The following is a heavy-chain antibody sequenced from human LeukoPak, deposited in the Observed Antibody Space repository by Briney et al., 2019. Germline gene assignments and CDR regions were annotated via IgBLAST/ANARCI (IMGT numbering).Heavy chain of an antibody. Sequence: GGSLRLSCAASGFIFDDYGMSWVRHVPGEGLEWVSGISGKGDRKEYADSVKGRFTISRDNANNTLYPQLKRLRAEDTAFYYCATVGGNYWGQGTLVTVSS. J-gene: IGHJ4*02. CDR3: ATVGGNY. CDR1: GFIFDDYG. CDR2: ISGKGDRK. D-gene: IGHD3-16*01. V-gene: IGHV3-20*04.